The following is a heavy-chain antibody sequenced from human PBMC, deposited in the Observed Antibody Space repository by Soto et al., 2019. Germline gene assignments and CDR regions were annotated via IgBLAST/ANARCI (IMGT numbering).Heavy chain of an antibody. CDR2: INSDGSST. Sequence: GGSLRLSCAASGFTFSSYWIDWVRQAPGKGLVWVSRINSDGSSTTYADSVKGRFTISRDNAKNTLYLQMTSLRAEDTAVYYCARVSREVVPAAIDYWGQGT. J-gene: IGHJ4*02. CDR3: ARVSREVVPAAIDY. V-gene: IGHV3-74*01. D-gene: IGHD2-2*01. CDR1: GFTFSSYW.